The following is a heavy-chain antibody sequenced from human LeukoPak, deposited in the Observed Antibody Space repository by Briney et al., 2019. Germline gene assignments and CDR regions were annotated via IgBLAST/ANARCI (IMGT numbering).Heavy chain of an antibody. D-gene: IGHD6-13*01. CDR1: DYSISSGHY. CDR3: ARDLGIAAAGHAFDI. V-gene: IGHV4-38-2*02. J-gene: IGHJ3*02. CDR2: IFHSGST. Sequence: SETLSLTCTVSDYSISSGHYWGWIRQPPGKGLEWIGNIFHSGSTYYNPSLNSRVTISVDTSKNQFSLNLSSVTAADTAVYYCARDLGIAAAGHAFDIWGQGTMVTVSS.